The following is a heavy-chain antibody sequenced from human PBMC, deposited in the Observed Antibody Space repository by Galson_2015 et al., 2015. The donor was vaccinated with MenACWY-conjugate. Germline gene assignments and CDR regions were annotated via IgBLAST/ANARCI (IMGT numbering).Heavy chain of an antibody. CDR1: GFTFSTYS. D-gene: IGHD5/OR15-5a*01. CDR3: ARRGSTLDGRPGWFDP. J-gene: IGHJ5*02. CDR2: ISSDSSYI. V-gene: IGHV3-21*01. Sequence: LRLSCAASGFTFSTYSMNWVRQAPGKGLEWVSSISSDSSYIYYADSVKGRFTISRDNAKDSVYLQMNSLRAEDTAVYDCARRGSTLDGRPGWFDPWGQGTLVTVSS.